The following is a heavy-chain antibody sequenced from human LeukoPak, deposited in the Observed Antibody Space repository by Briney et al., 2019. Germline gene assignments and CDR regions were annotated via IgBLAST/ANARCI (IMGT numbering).Heavy chain of an antibody. CDR2: ISWNSGSI. CDR1: GFTFDDYA. CDR3: AKSGQWLPPTEFDS. J-gene: IGHJ4*02. V-gene: IGHV3-9*01. D-gene: IGHD6-19*01. Sequence: GRSLRLSCAASGFTFDDYAMHWVRQAPGKGLEWVSGISWNSGSIGYADSVTGRFTISRDNAKNTSYLQMNSLRAEDTAVYYCAKSGQWLPPTEFDSWGQGTLVTVSS.